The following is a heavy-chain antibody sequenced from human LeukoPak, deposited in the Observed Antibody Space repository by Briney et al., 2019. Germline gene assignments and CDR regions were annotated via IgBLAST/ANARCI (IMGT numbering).Heavy chain of an antibody. J-gene: IGHJ6*03. D-gene: IGHD3-3*01. V-gene: IGHV4-59*01. Sequence: SETLSLTCTVSGGSISSYYWSWIRQPPGEGLEWIGYIYNSGSTNYNPSLKSRVTISVDTSKNQFSLKLSSVTAADTAVYYCARVNDDFWSGSMDVWGKGTTVTVSS. CDR2: IYNSGST. CDR3: ARVNDDFWSGSMDV. CDR1: GGSISSYY.